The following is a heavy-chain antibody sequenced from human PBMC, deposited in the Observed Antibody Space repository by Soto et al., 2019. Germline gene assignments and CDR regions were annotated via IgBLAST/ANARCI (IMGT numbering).Heavy chain of an antibody. V-gene: IGHV3-30*03. D-gene: IGHD2-15*01. Sequence: QVQLVESGGGVVQPGRSLRLSCAASGFPFSSYGMHWVRQAPGKGLEWVAHISYDGSNKHYTDSVKGRFTISRDNSKNMLYLQMSSMRAEDTAVYYCVGGQYYFDYCGQGTRVPVSS. CDR1: GFPFSSYG. J-gene: IGHJ4*02. CDR3: VGGQYYFDY. CDR2: ISYDGSNK.